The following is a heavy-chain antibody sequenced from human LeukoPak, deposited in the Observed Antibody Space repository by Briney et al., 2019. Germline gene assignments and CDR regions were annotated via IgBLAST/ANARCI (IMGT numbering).Heavy chain of an antibody. Sequence: GGSLRLSCAASGFTFDDYAMHWVRQAPGKGLEWVSGISWNSGSIGYADSVKGRFTISRDNAKNSLYLQMNSLRAEDTALYYCAKDMAPQIGYCSGGSCYSPGEYYYYGMDVWGQGTTVTVSS. V-gene: IGHV3-9*01. CDR3: AKDMAPQIGYCSGGSCYSPGEYYYYGMDV. J-gene: IGHJ6*02. CDR1: GFTFDDYA. CDR2: ISWNSGSI. D-gene: IGHD2-15*01.